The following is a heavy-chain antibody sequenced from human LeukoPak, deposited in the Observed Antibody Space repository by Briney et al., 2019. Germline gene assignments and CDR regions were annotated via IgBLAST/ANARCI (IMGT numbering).Heavy chain of an antibody. CDR1: GGSISSHY. CDR3: ATCSPFLDY. D-gene: IGHD3-10*02. Sequence: PSETLSLTCTVSGGSISSHYWSWIRQPPGKGLECIGYIYYTGSTNYNPSLKSRVTISIDTSKNQFSLKLTSVTAADTAVYYCATCSPFLDYWGQGTLVTVSS. J-gene: IGHJ4*02. CDR2: IYYTGST. V-gene: IGHV4-59*08.